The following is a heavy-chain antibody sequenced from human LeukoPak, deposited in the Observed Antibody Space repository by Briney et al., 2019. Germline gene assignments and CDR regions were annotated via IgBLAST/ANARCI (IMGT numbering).Heavy chain of an antibody. CDR3: AKDWRADY. CDR2: ISGSGGST. CDR1: GFTFSSYA. V-gene: IGHV3-23*01. Sequence: GGSLRLSCATSGFTFSSYAMSWVRQAPGKGLEWVSAISGSGGSTYYADSVKGRFTIPRDNSKNTLYLRINSLRAEDTAIYYCAKDWRADYWGQGTLVTVSS. J-gene: IGHJ4*02.